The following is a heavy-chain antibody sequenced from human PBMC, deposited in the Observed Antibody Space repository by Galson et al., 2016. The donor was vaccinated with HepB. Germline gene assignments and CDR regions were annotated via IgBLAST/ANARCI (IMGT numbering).Heavy chain of an antibody. Sequence: SVKVSCKASGYTFTSYSLHWLRQAPGQRPEWLGWINAGNDRTRHSLTFQGRLSISRDTSVSTVYMEMSSLTSEDTALHYRARAGRDTTGYFFYFDFWGQGTWVTVSS. CDR1: GYTFTSYS. J-gene: IGHJ4*02. CDR3: ARAGRDTTGYFFYFDF. CDR2: INAGNDRT. D-gene: IGHD3-22*01. V-gene: IGHV1-3*01.